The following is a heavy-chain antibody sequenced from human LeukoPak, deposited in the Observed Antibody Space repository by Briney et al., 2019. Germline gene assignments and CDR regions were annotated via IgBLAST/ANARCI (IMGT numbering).Heavy chain of an antibody. V-gene: IGHV4-4*02. CDR1: GGSISSSNW. J-gene: IGHJ5*02. Sequence: PSETLSLTCAVSGGSISSSNWWSWVRQPPGKGLEWIGEIYHSGSTNYNPSLKSRVTISVDKSKNQFSLKLSSVTAADTAVYYCARDKESAAAGNWFDPWGQGTLVTVSS. CDR3: ARDKESAAAGNWFDP. CDR2: IYHSGST. D-gene: IGHD6-13*01.